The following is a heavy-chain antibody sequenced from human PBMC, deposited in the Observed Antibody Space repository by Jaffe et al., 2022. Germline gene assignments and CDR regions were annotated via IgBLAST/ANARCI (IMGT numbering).Heavy chain of an antibody. J-gene: IGHJ4*02. CDR3: ARVSGQQGPADY. CDR2: IYHSGST. D-gene: IGHD3-3*01. V-gene: IGHV4-4*02. Sequence: QVQLQESGPGLVKPSGTLSLTCAVSGGSISTSNWWTWVRQPPGKGLEWIGEIYHSGSTNYNPSLKSRVTISLDKSKNQFSLKLSSVTAADTAVYYCARVSGQQGPADYWGQGTLVTVSS. CDR1: GGSISTSNW.